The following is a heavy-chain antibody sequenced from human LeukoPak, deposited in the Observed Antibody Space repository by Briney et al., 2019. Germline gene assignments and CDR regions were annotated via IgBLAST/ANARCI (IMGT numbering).Heavy chain of an antibody. J-gene: IGHJ6*02. Sequence: SETLSLTCTVSGGSISSYYWSWIRQPPGKGLEWIGYIHYSGSTNYNPSLKSRVTISVDTSKNQFSLKLSSVTAADTAVYYCARGQDIVVVPAGGDPYYYYGMDVWGQGTTVTVSS. CDR2: IHYSGST. CDR3: ARGQDIVVVPAGGDPYYYYGMDV. D-gene: IGHD2-2*01. CDR1: GGSISSYY. V-gene: IGHV4-59*01.